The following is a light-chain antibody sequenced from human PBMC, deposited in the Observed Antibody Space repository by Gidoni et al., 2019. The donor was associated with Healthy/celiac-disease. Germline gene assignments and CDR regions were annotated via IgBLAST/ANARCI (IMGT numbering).Light chain of an antibody. J-gene: IGKJ1*01. CDR1: QSISSY. CDR3: QQSYSTRWT. V-gene: IGKV1-39*01. Sequence: DIQMTQSPSSLSASVGDRVTITCRASQSISSYLNWYQQKPGKAPKLLIYAASSWQSGVPSRFSCSGSGPAFTLTISSLQPEDFATYYCQQSYSTRWTFGQGTKVEIK. CDR2: AAS.